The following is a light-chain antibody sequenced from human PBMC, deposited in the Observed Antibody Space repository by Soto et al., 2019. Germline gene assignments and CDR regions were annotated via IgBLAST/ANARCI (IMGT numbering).Light chain of an antibody. J-gene: IGLJ1*01. CDR2: GNS. CDR1: NSNIGSDYG. V-gene: IGLV1-40*01. Sequence: QSVLTQPPSVSGAPGQRVTISCTGTNSNIGSDYGVHWYQQFPGTAPKLLIYGNSNRPSGVPDRFSGSKSGTSASPAITGLQAEDEADYYCQSYDRSLRACVFGTGTKLTVL. CDR3: QSYDRSLRACV.